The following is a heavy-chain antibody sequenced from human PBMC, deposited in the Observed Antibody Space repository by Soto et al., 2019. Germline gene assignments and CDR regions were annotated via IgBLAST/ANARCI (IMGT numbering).Heavy chain of an antibody. CDR3: ARDGGGYYDSSGYYSAGMDV. Sequence: QVQLVQSGAEVKKPGASVKVSCKASGYTFTSYYMHWVRQAPGQGLEWMGIINHSGGSTSYAQKFQGRVTMTRDTSTSTVYMELSSLGSEDTAVYYCARDGGGYYDSSGYYSAGMDVWGQGTTVTVSS. J-gene: IGHJ6*02. D-gene: IGHD3-22*01. V-gene: IGHV1-46*01. CDR1: GYTFTSYY. CDR2: INHSGGST.